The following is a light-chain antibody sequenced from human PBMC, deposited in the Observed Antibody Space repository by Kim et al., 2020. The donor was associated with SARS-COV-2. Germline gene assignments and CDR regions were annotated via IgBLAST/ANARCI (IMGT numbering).Light chain of an antibody. V-gene: IGLV8-61*01. CDR2: STD. Sequence: GGTVTLTCGLSSGSVSTNYYPSWYQQTPGQAPRTLIYSTDTRSSGVPDRFSGSILGNKAALTITGAQADDESDYYCVLYMSSGIVVFGGGTQLTVL. CDR1: SGSVSTNYY. J-gene: IGLJ2*01. CDR3: VLYMSSGIVV.